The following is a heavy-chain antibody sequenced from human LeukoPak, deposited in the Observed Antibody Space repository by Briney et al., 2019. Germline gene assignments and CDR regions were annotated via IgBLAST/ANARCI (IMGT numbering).Heavy chain of an antibody. D-gene: IGHD3/OR15-3a*01. CDR2: ISGSGGST. Sequence: GGSLRLSCAASGFTFSSYAMSWVRQAPGKGLEWVSAISGSGGSTYYADSVKGRFTISRDNSKNTLYLQMNSLRAEDTAVYYCAKSCLRGLVRTLYYYYGMDVWGQGTTVTVSS. J-gene: IGHJ6*02. CDR1: GFTFSSYA. CDR3: AKSCLRGLVRTLYYYYGMDV. V-gene: IGHV3-23*01.